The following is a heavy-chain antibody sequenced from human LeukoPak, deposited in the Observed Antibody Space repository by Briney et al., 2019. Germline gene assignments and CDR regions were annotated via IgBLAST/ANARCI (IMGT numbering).Heavy chain of an antibody. CDR2: ISYNSGGR. D-gene: IGHD3-10*01. CDR1: GFAFGNFA. Sequence: GGPLRLSCAASGFAFGNFAMHWVRRAPGKGLEWVSGISYNSGGRGYADSVKGRFTISRDNAKNSLYLQMNSLRSEDTALYYCAKDSIGEASGGMDVWGQGTTVTVSS. J-gene: IGHJ6*02. CDR3: AKDSIGEASGGMDV. V-gene: IGHV3-9*01.